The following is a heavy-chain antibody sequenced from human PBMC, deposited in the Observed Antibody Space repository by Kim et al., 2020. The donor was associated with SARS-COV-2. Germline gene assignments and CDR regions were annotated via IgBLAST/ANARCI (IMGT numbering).Heavy chain of an antibody. CDR2: ISGSGGST. V-gene: IGHV3-23*01. J-gene: IGHJ4*02. CDR1: GFTFSSYA. D-gene: IGHD3-10*01. Sequence: GGSLRLSCAASGFTFSSYAMSWVRQAPGKGLEWVSAISGSGGSTYYADSVKGRFTISRDNSKNTLYLQMNSLRAEDTAVYYCAKTGVTMVRGVIITDYFDYWGQGTLVTVSS. CDR3: AKTGVTMVRGVIITDYFDY.